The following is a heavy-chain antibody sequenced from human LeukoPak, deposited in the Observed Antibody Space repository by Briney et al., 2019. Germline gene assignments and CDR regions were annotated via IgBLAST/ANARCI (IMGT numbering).Heavy chain of an antibody. Sequence: PSETLSLTCTVSGFSISSAYYWVCIRQPPGKGLEYIGSIYHTGTTYYSPSLRSRVTISLDTSKNQFSLNLSSVTAADTAVYYCARYQWRDYYYYYMDVWGKGTTVTVSS. J-gene: IGHJ6*03. CDR3: ARYQWRDYYYYYMDV. D-gene: IGHD2-8*01. CDR1: GFSISSAYY. CDR2: IYHTGTT. V-gene: IGHV4-38-2*02.